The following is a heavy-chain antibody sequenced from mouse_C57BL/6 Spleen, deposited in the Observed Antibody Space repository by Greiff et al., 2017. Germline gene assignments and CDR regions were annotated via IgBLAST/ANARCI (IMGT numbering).Heavy chain of an antibody. J-gene: IGHJ2*01. CDR3: ARDLEDY. V-gene: IGHV5-4*01. CDR2: ISDGGSYT. CDR1: GFTFSSYA. Sequence: EVKLQESGGGLVKPGGSLKLSCAASGFTFSSYAMSWVRQTPEKRLEWVATISDGGSYTYYPDNVKGRFTISRDNAKNNLYLQMGHLKSEDTAMYYCARDLEDYWGQGTTLTVSS.